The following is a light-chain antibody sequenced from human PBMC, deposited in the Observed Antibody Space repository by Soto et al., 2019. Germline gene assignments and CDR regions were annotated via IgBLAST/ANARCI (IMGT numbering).Light chain of an antibody. CDR1: QSVSSN. J-gene: IGKJ4*01. CDR2: DAS. V-gene: IGKV3-15*01. Sequence: EIVLTRSPATLSVSPGERATLSCRASQSVSSNLAWYQQKPGQAPRLLIFDASNRADGIPARFSGGGSGTEFTLTITSLQSEDVAVYYCQQYNSWPLTFGGGTKVDI. CDR3: QQYNSWPLT.